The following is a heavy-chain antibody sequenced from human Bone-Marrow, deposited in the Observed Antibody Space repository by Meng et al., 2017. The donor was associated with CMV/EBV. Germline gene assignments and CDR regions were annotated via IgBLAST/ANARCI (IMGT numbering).Heavy chain of an antibody. V-gene: IGHV1-69*05. CDR3: AREMVRGVYYFDD. Sequence: SVKVSCKASGGTFSSYAISWVRQATGQGLEWMGGIIPIFGTANYAQKFQGRVTITTDESTSTAYMELSSLRSEDTAVYYCAREMVRGVYYFDDWGQGTLVTVSS. CDR1: GGTFSSYA. CDR2: IIPIFGTA. D-gene: IGHD3-10*01. J-gene: IGHJ4*02.